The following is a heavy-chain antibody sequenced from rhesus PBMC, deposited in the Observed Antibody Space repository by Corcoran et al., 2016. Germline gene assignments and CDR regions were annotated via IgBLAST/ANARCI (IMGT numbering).Heavy chain of an antibody. V-gene: IGHV4S12*01. CDR1: GGSISGGYYY. CDR2: IYRSSGNT. Sequence: QVKLQESGPGLVKPLETLSLTCAVSGGSISGGYYYWSWIRQPPGKGLEWIGGIYRSSGNTYNNPSLKMRVNIATDTSKTPVALELRAVTAADTAVYYCARGGSGYYTEWYFDLWGPGTPITISS. CDR3: ARGGSGYYTEWYFDL. J-gene: IGHJ2*01. D-gene: IGHD3-28*01.